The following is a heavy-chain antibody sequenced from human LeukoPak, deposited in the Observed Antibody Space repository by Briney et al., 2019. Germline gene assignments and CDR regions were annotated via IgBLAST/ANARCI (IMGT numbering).Heavy chain of an antibody. Sequence: SETLSLTCGVSGGSITGYYWTWIRQPAGKGLEWIGRIYSSGDTNYNASLKSRVTMSVDTSKNQFSLKLSSVTAADTAVYYCAREGDTRPIPQNAFDIWGQGTMVTVSS. J-gene: IGHJ3*02. D-gene: IGHD3-22*01. V-gene: IGHV4-4*07. CDR3: AREGDTRPIPQNAFDI. CDR1: GGSITGYY. CDR2: IYSSGDT.